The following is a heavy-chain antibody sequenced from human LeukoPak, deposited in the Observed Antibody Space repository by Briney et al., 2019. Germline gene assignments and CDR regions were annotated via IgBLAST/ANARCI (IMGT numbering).Heavy chain of an antibody. J-gene: IGHJ3*02. V-gene: IGHV3-21*01. CDR1: GFTFSSYS. CDR2: ISSSSSYI. Sequence: GGSLRLTCAASGFTFSSYSMNWVRQAPGKGLEWVSSISSSSSYIYYADSVKGRFTISRDNAKNSLYLQMNSLRAEDTAVYYCARVVAVAGKAFDIWGQGTMVTVSS. D-gene: IGHD6-19*01. CDR3: ARVVAVAGKAFDI.